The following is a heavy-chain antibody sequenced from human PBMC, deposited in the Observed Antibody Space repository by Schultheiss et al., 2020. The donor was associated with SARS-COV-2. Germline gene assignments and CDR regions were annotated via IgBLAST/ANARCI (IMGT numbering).Heavy chain of an antibody. Sequence: SETLSLTCAVSGGSISSSNWWSWVRQPPGKGLEWIGEIHHSGSTYYNPSLKSRVTISVDTSKNQFSLKLSSVTAADTAVYYCARAHSVVVAATHFDYWGQGTLVTVSS. CDR3: ARAHSVVVAATHFDY. D-gene: IGHD2-15*01. J-gene: IGHJ4*02. CDR2: IHHSGST. CDR1: GGSISSSNW. V-gene: IGHV4-4*02.